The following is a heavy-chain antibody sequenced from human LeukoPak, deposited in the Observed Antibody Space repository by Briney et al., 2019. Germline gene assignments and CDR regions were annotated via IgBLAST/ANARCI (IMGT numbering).Heavy chain of an antibody. CDR3: ARDREYSSSWYGKGYYYYYYMDV. CDR2: INPNSGGT. J-gene: IGHJ6*03. Sequence: ASVKVSCKASGYTFTDFSIFWVRQAPGQGLEWMGWINPNSGGTNYAQKFQGRVTMTRDTSISTAYMELSRLRSDDTAVYYCARDREYSSSWYGKGYYYYYYMDVWGKGTTVTVSS. CDR1: GYTFTDFS. D-gene: IGHD6-13*01. V-gene: IGHV1-2*02.